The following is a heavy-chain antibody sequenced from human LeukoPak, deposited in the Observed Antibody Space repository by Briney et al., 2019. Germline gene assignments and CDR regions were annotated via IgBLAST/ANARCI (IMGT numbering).Heavy chain of an antibody. V-gene: IGHV1-2*02. CDR3: AGGSGRGSRDGYTDTDY. CDR2: INPDNGGT. J-gene: IGHJ4*02. CDR1: GYTFTGYH. Sequence: ASVKVSCKASGYTFTGYHMHWVRQAPGQGREWMGWINPDNGGTIYAQKFQGRVTMTRDTSITTAYMDLSSLRTDDTAVYYCAGGSGRGSRDGYTDTDYWGQGTLVTVSP. D-gene: IGHD5-24*01.